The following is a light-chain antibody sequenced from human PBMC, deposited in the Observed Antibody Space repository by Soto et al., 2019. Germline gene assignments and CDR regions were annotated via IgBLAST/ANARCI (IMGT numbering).Light chain of an antibody. CDR3: QQYSNWPPYT. V-gene: IGKV3-15*01. J-gene: IGKJ2*01. Sequence: DIVITQSPGALSASPGESVTLSCRASQSVGSTLAWYQHQPGQAPRVLIYGSSTRATGIPDRFSGSGSGTDFNITINSLQSEDFAVYYWQQYSNWPPYTFGQCPKLE. CDR2: GSS. CDR1: QSVGST.